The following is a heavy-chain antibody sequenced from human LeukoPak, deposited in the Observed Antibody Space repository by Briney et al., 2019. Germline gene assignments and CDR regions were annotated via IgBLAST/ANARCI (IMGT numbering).Heavy chain of an antibody. V-gene: IGHV3-23*01. CDR2: IFGSGGSP. CDR1: GFTFGSHA. J-gene: IGHJ4*02. D-gene: IGHD5-18*01. CDR3: GKTTVGYSSGQKPAWPVDY. Sequence: AGGSLRLSFEASGFTFGSHAMYWVRQAPGKGLEWVAGIFGSGGSPHYADSVKGRFTISRDNSRNTVYLQINSLRADDTAVYYCGKTTVGYSSGQKPAWPVDYWGQGTLVTVSS.